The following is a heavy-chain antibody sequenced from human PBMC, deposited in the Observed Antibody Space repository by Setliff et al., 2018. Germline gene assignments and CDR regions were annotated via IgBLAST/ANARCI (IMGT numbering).Heavy chain of an antibody. V-gene: IGHV3-33*08. CDR1: GFTFSTYR. Sequence: GGPLRLSCAASGFTFSTYRMHWVRQAPGKGLEWVAVIWDDGVKKYHADSVKGRFTISRDNSKNTLYLQMNSPRPEDTAVYYCARTCSGSGCYAGLESWGQGTPVTVSS. D-gene: IGHD2-15*01. CDR2: IWDDGVKK. J-gene: IGHJ4*02. CDR3: ARTCSGSGCYAGLES.